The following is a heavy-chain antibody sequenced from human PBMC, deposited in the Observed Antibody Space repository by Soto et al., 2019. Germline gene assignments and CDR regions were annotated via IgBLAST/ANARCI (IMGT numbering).Heavy chain of an antibody. Sequence: PSETLSLTCTVSGGSISSGGYYWSWIRQHPGKGLEWIGYIYYSGSTYYNPSLKSRVTISVDTSKNQFSLKLSSVTAADTAVYYCARVLRHYYGSSGYYPWYFDYWGQGTLVTVSS. D-gene: IGHD3-22*01. CDR1: GGSISSGGYY. V-gene: IGHV4-31*03. CDR2: IYYSGST. J-gene: IGHJ4*02. CDR3: ARVLRHYYGSSGYYPWYFDY.